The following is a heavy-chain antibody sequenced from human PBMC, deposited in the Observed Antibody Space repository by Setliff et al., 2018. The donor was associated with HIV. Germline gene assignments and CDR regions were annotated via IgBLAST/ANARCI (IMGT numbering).Heavy chain of an antibody. J-gene: IGHJ5*02. CDR1: GGSISSSSHY. CDR3: ARDRRVSSSWPFDP. D-gene: IGHD6-13*01. V-gene: IGHV4-39*07. Sequence: KPSETLSLTCSVSGGSISSSSHYWGWIRQPPGKGLEWIGSIYYSGSTYYNPSLKSRVTISVDTSKNQFSLKLSSVTAADTAVYYCARDRRVSSSWPFDPWGQGTLVTVSS. CDR2: IYYSGST.